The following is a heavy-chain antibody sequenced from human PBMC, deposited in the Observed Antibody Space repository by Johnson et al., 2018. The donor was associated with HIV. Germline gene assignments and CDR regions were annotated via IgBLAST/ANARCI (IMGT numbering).Heavy chain of an antibody. CDR3: AKDKEYSSSPGAFDI. Sequence: VQLVESGGGLVQPGRSLRLSCAASGFTFDDYAMHWVRQAPGKGLEWVSGISWNSGSIAYADSVKGRFTISRDNAKNSLYVQMNSLRAEDTAVYYCAKDKEYSSSPGAFDIWGQGTMVTVSS. J-gene: IGHJ3*02. D-gene: IGHD6-6*01. CDR2: ISWNSGSI. V-gene: IGHV3-9*01. CDR1: GFTFDDYA.